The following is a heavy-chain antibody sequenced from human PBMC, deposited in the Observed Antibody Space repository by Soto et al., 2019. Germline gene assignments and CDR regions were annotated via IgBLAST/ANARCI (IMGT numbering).Heavy chain of an antibody. CDR1: GGSLSDYY. J-gene: IGHJ6*04. CDR3: ARARKGSGSDYYYHYGMDV. CDR2: INHSGST. V-gene: IGHV4-34*01. Sequence: SETLSLTCSVYGGSLSDYYWSWIRQPPGKGWEWIGEINHSGSTNYNPSLKSRVTISVHTSKNQFSLKLSSVTAADTAVYYCARARKGSGSDYYYHYGMDVWGKGTTVTVSS. D-gene: IGHD3-3*01.